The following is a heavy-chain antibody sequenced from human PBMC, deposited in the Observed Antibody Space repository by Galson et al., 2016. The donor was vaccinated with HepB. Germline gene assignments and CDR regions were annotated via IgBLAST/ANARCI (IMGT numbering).Heavy chain of an antibody. CDR2: VEWDDDK. D-gene: IGHD5-12*01. J-gene: IGHJ5*02. Sequence: PALVKPTQTLTLTCTVSGFSLGTGGMCVSWIRQSPGKALEWLALVEWDDDKYYSASLKSRLTISKDTSKNQVVLTMSNMDPGDTASYFCARVRYSGDIWEYDPWGRGTLVTVSS. CDR1: GFSLGTGGMC. V-gene: IGHV2-70*13. CDR3: ARVRYSGDIWEYDP.